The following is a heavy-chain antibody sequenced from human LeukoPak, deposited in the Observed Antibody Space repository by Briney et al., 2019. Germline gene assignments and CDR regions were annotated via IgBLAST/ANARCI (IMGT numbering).Heavy chain of an antibody. CDR2: ISYTGST. J-gene: IGHJ4*02. D-gene: IGHD6-19*01. Sequence: SETLSLTCSVSGGSIYNYYWSWIRQPPGKGLEWIGYISYTGSTNYNPSLKSRVTISVDASKNQFSLKLNSVSAADTALYYCARETSGWYRVFDYWGQGTLVTVSS. V-gene: IGHV4-59*01. CDR3: ARETSGWYRVFDY. CDR1: GGSIYNYY.